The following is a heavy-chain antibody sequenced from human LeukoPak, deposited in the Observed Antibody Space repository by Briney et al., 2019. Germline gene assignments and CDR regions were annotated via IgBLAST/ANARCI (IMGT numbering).Heavy chain of an antibody. V-gene: IGHV4-34*01. J-gene: IGHJ3*02. CDR2: INHSGST. D-gene: IGHD4-17*01. CDR3: ARGKNGDYAWGDDAFDI. CDR1: GFTFSNAW. Sequence: YPGGSLRLSCAASGFTFSNAWMNWIRQPPGKGLEWIGEINHSGSTNYNPSLKSRVTISVDTSKNQFSLKLSSVTAADTAVYYCARGKNGDYAWGDDAFDIWGQGTMVTVSS.